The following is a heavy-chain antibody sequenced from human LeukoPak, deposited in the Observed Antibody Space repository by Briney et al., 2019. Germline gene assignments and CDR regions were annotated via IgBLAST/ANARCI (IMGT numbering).Heavy chain of an antibody. CDR3: AKGFSSGSWHGGDS. Sequence: GGSLRLSCAASGFTFSSYSMSWVRQAPGKGLEWVSSISGSGTNTYYADSVRGQFTVARDNSKSTLYLQMNSLRAEDTAVYHCAKGFSSGSWHGGDSWGQGTLVTVSS. CDR1: GFTFSSYS. CDR2: ISGSGTNT. D-gene: IGHD6-13*01. J-gene: IGHJ4*02. V-gene: IGHV3-23*01.